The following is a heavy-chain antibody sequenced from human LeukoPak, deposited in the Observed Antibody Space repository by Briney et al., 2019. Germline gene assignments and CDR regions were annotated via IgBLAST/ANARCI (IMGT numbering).Heavy chain of an antibody. CDR2: ISSSGSTI. Sequence: PGGSLRLSCAASGFTSSSYEMNWVRQAPGKGLGWVSYISSSGSTIYYVDSVKGRFTISRDNAKNSLYLQMNSLRAEDTAIYYCARDGSSGWSAPGSNRNWFDPWGQGTLVTVSS. V-gene: IGHV3-48*03. J-gene: IGHJ5*02. CDR1: GFTSSSYE. CDR3: ARDGSSGWSAPGSNRNWFDP. D-gene: IGHD6-19*01.